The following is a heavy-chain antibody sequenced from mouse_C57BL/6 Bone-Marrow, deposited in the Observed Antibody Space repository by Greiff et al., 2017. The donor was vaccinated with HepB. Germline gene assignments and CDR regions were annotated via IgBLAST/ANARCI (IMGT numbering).Heavy chain of an antibody. CDR3: ARGLWQERAWFAY. D-gene: IGHD1-1*02. J-gene: IGHJ3*01. Sequence: EVKLQESGPELVKPGASVKMSCKASGYTFTDYNMHWVKQSHGKSLEWIGYINPNNGGTSYNQKFKGKATLTVNKSSSTAYMELRSLTSEDSAVYYCARGLWQERAWFAYWGQGTLVTVSA. CDR1: GYTFTDYN. V-gene: IGHV1-22*01. CDR2: INPNNGGT.